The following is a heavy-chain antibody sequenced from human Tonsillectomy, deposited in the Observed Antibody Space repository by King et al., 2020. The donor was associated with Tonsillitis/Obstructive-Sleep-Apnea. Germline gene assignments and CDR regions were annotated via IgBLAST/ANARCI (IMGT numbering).Heavy chain of an antibody. CDR2: IKEDGSEK. CDR1: GFTFNSDW. D-gene: IGHD6-13*01. V-gene: IGHV3-7*01. CDR3: VRXRSPXRXTTWXDAFDI. Sequence: DVQLVESGGGLVQPGGSLRLSCAASGFTFNSDWMIWVRQAPGKGLEWVANIKEDGSEKNYVDSVKGRFTISRDNTKNSLYLQMNTLRAEDTAVYYCVRXRSPXRXTTWXDAFDIWGXGTMVTVSS. J-gene: IGHJ3*02.